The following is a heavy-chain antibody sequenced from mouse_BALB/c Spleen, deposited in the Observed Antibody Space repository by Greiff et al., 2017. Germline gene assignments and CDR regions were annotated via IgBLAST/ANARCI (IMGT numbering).Heavy chain of an antibody. Sequence: EVMLVESGGGLVQPGGSMKLSCVASGFTFSNYWMNWVRQSPEKGLEWVAEIRLKSNNYATHYAESVKGRFTISRDDSKSSVYLQMNNLRAEDTGIYYCTRAPYYGAMDYWGQGTSVTVSS. D-gene: IGHD2-10*01. CDR1: GFTFSNYW. V-gene: IGHV6-6*02. CDR3: TRAPYYGAMDY. CDR2: IRLKSNNYAT. J-gene: IGHJ4*01.